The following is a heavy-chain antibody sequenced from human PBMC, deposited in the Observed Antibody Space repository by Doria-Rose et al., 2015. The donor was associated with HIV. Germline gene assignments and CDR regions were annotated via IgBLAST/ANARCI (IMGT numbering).Heavy chain of an antibody. CDR3: ARVLSGTYDY. Sequence: QVQLQESGPGLVKPSETLSLTCSVSGGCISHYYWSWNRQPPGHGLEYIGDIFYTGSTNYSPSLKSRVSISIDTSKNKFSLRLSSVTAADTAVYYCARVLSGTYDYWGQGTLVTVSS. D-gene: IGHD1-26*01. J-gene: IGHJ4*02. CDR1: GGCISHYY. V-gene: IGHV4-59*01. CDR2: IFYTGST.